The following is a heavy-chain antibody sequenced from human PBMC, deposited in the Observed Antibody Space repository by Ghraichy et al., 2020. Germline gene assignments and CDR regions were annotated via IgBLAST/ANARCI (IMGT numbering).Heavy chain of an antibody. CDR3: ARDAPHYYDSSGYWVY. J-gene: IGHJ4*02. CDR2: ISSSSSYI. Sequence: LSLTCAASGFTFSSYSMNWVRQAPGKGLEWVSSISSSSSYIYYADSVKGRFTISRDNAKNSLYLQMNSLRAEDTAVYYCARDAPHYYDSSGYWVYWGQGTLVTVSS. D-gene: IGHD3-22*01. CDR1: GFTFSSYS. V-gene: IGHV3-21*01.